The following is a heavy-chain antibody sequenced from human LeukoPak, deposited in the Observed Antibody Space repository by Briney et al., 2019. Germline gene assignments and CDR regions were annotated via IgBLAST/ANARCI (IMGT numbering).Heavy chain of an antibody. Sequence: SQTLSLTCAVSGGSISSGGYSWSWIRQPPGKGLEWIGEINHSGSTNYNPSLKSRVTISVDTSKNQFSLKLSSVTAADTAVYYCARARQYYDFWSGYYNPFDYWGQGTLVTVSS. CDR1: GGSISSGGYS. J-gene: IGHJ4*02. D-gene: IGHD3-3*01. V-gene: IGHV4-30-2*01. CDR3: ARARQYYDFWSGYYNPFDY. CDR2: INHSGST.